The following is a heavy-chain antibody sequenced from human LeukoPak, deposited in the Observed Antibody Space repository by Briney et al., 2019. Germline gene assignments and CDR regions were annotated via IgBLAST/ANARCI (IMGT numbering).Heavy chain of an antibody. V-gene: IGHV3-21*01. J-gene: IGHJ3*02. D-gene: IGHD2-15*01. Sequence: PRGSLRLSCAASGFTFSSYSMNWVRQAPGKGLEWVSSISSSSSYIYYADSVKGRFTISRDNAKNSLYLQMNSLRAEDTAVYYCARQYCSGGSCYVDAFDIWGQGTMVTVSS. CDR3: ARQYCSGGSCYVDAFDI. CDR2: ISSSSSYI. CDR1: GFTFSSYS.